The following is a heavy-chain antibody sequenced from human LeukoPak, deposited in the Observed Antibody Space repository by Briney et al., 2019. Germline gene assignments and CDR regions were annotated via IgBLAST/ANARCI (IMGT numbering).Heavy chain of an antibody. CDR2: IIPIFGTA. J-gene: IGHJ3*02. CDR1: GGTFSSYA. D-gene: IGHD3-3*01. V-gene: IGHV1-69*13. Sequence: PWASVKVSCKASGGTFSSYAISWVRQAPGQGLEWMGGIIPIFGTANYAQKFQGRVTITADESTSTAYMELSRLRSDDTAVYYCARLTYYDFWSGYNYAFDIWGQGTMVTVSS. CDR3: ARLTYYDFWSGYNYAFDI.